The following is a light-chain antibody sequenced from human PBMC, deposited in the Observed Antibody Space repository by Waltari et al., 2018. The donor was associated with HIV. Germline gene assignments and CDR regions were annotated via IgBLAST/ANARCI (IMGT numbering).Light chain of an antibody. CDR2: WAS. CDR1: QNVLSSSNNMNY. CDR3: QQYYDTPLT. J-gene: IGKJ4*01. Sequence: DVVIKQYPDSLFVSLGVRSTINCKSSQNVLSSSNNMNYLAWYQQKPGQPPKLLINWASTRESGVPERFSGSGSGTDFTLTISSLQAEDVAVYYCQQYYDTPLTFGGGTKVEIK. V-gene: IGKV4-1*01.